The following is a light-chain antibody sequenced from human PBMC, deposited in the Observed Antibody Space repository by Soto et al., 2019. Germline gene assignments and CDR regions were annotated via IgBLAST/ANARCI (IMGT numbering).Light chain of an antibody. CDR1: QGISSF. J-gene: IGKJ4*01. CDR2: IAS. Sequence: IQLTQSPSSLSASVGDRVTITCRASQGISSFLAWYQQKPGKAPKLLIYIASTLQSGVPSMFSGSASGTDFAITLCTLQPEDFAIYYCLQLKTFPLTFGGGTKVEIK. CDR3: LQLKTFPLT. V-gene: IGKV1-9*01.